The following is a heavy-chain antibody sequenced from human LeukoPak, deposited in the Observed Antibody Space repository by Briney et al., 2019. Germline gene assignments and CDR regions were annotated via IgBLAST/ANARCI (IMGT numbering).Heavy chain of an antibody. CDR2: ISYDGSNK. V-gene: IGHV3-30*04. J-gene: IGHJ4*02. D-gene: IGHD3-22*01. Sequence: PGGSLSLSCAASGFTFSSYAMHWVRQAPGKGLEWVAVISYDGSNKYYADSVKSRFTISRDNSKNTLYLQMNSLRAEDTAVYYCARDAYYYDSSGYSYFDYWGQGTLVTVSS. CDR1: GFTFSSYA. CDR3: ARDAYYYDSSGYSYFDY.